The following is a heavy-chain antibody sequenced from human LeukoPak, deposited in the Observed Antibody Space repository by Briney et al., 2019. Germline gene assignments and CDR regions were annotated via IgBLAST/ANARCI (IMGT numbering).Heavy chain of an antibody. V-gene: IGHV3-9*01. CDR2: ISWNSGSI. J-gene: IGHJ6*02. CDR3: ARGGGLDV. CDR1: GFTFDDYA. D-gene: IGHD3-16*01. Sequence: GRSLRLSCAASGFTFDDYAMHWVRQAPGKGLEWVSGISWNSGSIGYADSVKGRFTISRDNAKNSLYLQMSNLRAEDTAVYFCARGGGLDVWGQGATVTVSS.